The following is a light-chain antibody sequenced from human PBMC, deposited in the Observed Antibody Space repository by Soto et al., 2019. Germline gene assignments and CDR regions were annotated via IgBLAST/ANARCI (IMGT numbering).Light chain of an antibody. CDR1: SSDFGGYNY. Sequence: QSVLTQPASVAGSPGQSITISCTGTSSDFGGYNYVSWYQQHPGKAPKLMIYEVSNRPSGVSNRFSGSKSGNTASLTISGLQAEDEADYYGRSYPATRGVFGAGTKVTVL. V-gene: IGLV2-14*03. CDR2: EVS. CDR3: RSYPATRGV. J-gene: IGLJ1*01.